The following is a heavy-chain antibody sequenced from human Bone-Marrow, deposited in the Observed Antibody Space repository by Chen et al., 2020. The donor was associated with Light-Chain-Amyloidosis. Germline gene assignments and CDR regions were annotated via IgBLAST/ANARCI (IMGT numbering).Heavy chain of an antibody. J-gene: IGHJ3*02. Sequence: GGSLRLSCAASGFAFSSYAMSWVRQAPGKGLEWVSTFSGSGGSRYYGDSVKGRLTISRDNSKNALFLQMNSLRAEDTAVYYCAKDISYDDILPGYPADAFDIWGQGTMVTVSS. CDR1: GFAFSSYA. CDR2: FSGSGGSR. D-gene: IGHD3-9*01. V-gene: IGHV3-23*01. CDR3: AKDISYDDILPGYPADAFDI.